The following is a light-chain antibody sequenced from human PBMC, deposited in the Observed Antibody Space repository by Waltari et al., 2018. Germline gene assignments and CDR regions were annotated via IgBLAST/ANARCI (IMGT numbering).Light chain of an antibody. J-gene: IGLJ3*02. Sequence: QSVLTQPPSASGTPGQRVPIPCSGSSSNLGSHYVYWYQQLPGTAPKLLIYRNNQRPSGVPDRFSGSKSGTSASLAISGLRSEDEADYYCAAWDDSLSGWVFGGGTKLTVL. CDR2: RNN. CDR3: AAWDDSLSGWV. CDR1: SSNLGSHY. V-gene: IGLV1-47*01.